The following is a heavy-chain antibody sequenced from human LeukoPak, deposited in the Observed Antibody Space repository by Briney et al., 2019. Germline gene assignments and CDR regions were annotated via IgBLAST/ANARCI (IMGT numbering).Heavy chain of an antibody. V-gene: IGHV3-23*01. D-gene: IGHD5-18*01. Sequence: GGSLRLSCAASGFTFSSYSMGWVRQAPGKGLEWVSAIPASGGNTYYADSVKGRFTISRDNSKNTLYLQVNSLRAEDTAVYYCAKGNGYSYGRYYFDYWGQGTLVTVSS. CDR3: AKGNGYSYGRYYFDY. CDR2: IPASGGNT. J-gene: IGHJ4*02. CDR1: GFTFSSYS.